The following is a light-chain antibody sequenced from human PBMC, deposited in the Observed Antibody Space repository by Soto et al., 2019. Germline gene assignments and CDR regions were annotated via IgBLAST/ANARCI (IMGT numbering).Light chain of an antibody. CDR1: QGISNY. J-gene: IGKJ1*01. Sequence: DIQMTQSPSSLSASVGYRVRMTPPESQGISNYLAWYQHKPGKVPKLLIYAASTLQSGVPSRFSGSGSGTDFTLTISSLQTEDVATYYCKKYNSAPRTFGKGTKVDIK. V-gene: IGKV1-27*01. CDR3: KKYNSAPRT. CDR2: AAS.